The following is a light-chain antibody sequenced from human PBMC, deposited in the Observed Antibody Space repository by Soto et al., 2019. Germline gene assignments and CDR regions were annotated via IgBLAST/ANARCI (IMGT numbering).Light chain of an antibody. CDR1: TSNIGSNT. J-gene: IGLJ3*02. CDR2: NYN. CDR3: ATWDDDVSGPV. Sequence: QPVLTQPPSASGTPGQSVTISCSGSTSNIGSNTVNWYQQLPGTAPKLLVYNYNLRPSGVVDRFSGSRSGTSASLAISGLRSEDEADYYCATWDDDVSGPVFGGGTKLTVL. V-gene: IGLV1-44*01.